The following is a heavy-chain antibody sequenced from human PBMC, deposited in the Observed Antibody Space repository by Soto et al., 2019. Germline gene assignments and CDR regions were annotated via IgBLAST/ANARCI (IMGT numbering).Heavy chain of an antibody. CDR2: ISGSGDNT. Sequence: GGSLRLSCAASGFTFSSYAINWVRQAPGKGLEWVSTISGSGDNTYYADSVKGRFTISRDNSKNTLSLQMNSLRVEDTAVYYCAKSGQSSWENMDFWGKGTRVTVSS. V-gene: IGHV3-23*01. J-gene: IGHJ6*04. D-gene: IGHD2-2*01. CDR3: AKSGQSSWENMDF. CDR1: GFTFSSYA.